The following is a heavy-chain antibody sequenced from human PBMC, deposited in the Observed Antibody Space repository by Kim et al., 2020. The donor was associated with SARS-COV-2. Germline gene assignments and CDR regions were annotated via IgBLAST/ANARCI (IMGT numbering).Heavy chain of an antibody. CDR1: GGSISSSSYY. J-gene: IGHJ4*02. Sequence: SETLSLTCTVSGGSISSSSYYWGWIRQPPGKGLEWIGSIYYSGSTYYNPSLKSRVTISVDTSKNQFSLKLSSVTAADTAVYYCARAEYSYGPDSFDYWGQGTLVTVSS. CDR2: IYYSGST. V-gene: IGHV4-39*07. D-gene: IGHD5-18*01. CDR3: ARAEYSYGPDSFDY.